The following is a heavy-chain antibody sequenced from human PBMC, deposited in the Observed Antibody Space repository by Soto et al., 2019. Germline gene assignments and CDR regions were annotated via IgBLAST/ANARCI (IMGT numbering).Heavy chain of an antibody. V-gene: IGHV3-23*01. J-gene: IGHJ5*02. CDR3: AKYPESIAAVGPYTHWFDP. CDR2: ISGSGGST. CDR1: GFTFSSYA. Sequence: EVQLLESGGGLVQPGGSLRLSCAASGFTFSSYAMSWVRQAPGKGLEWVSAISGSGGSTYYADSVKGRFTISRDNSKNTLYLQMNSLRAEDTAVYYCAKYPESIAAVGPYTHWFDPWGQGTLVTVSS. D-gene: IGHD6-13*01.